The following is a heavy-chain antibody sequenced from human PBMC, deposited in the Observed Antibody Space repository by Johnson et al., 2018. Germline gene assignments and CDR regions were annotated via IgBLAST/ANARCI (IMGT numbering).Heavy chain of an antibody. Sequence: VQLVQSGGALGQPGRSLRLSCAASGFSFDDFAMHWVRQIPGTGLEWVAGISWNSDSIAYADSVKGRFTISRDNAKNSLYLQMNSLRAEDTALYYCAREQLWGHEAFDIWGQGTMVTVSS. CDR1: GFSFDDFA. V-gene: IGHV3-9*01. J-gene: IGHJ3*02. CDR3: AREQLWGHEAFDI. D-gene: IGHD5-18*01. CDR2: ISWNSDSI.